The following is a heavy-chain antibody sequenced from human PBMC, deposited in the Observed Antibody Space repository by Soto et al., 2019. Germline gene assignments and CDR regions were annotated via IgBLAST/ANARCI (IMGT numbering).Heavy chain of an antibody. J-gene: IGHJ5*02. CDR2: ISSSSDYT. D-gene: IGHD3-10*01. Sequence: QVQLVESGGGLVKPGGSLRLSCAASGFTFSDYYMSWIRQAPGKGLEWVSYISSSSDYTKYADSVKGRFTISRDNAKNSLYLQMNSLRAEDTAVYYCARDYYGSGSYVWFDPWGQGTLVTVSS. V-gene: IGHV3-11*05. CDR1: GFTFSDYY. CDR3: ARDYYGSGSYVWFDP.